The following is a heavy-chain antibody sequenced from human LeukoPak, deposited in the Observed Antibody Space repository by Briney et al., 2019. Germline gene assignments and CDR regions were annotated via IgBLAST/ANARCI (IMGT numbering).Heavy chain of an antibody. D-gene: IGHD6-6*01. V-gene: IGHV1-46*01. CDR2: INPSGGST. J-gene: IGHJ4*02. Sequence: ASVKVSCKASGYTFTIYYMHWVRQAPGQGLEWMGIINPSGGSTSYAQKFQSRVTMTRDTSTSTVYMELSSLRSEDTAVYYCARDRASHLSNEYNISGCGYWGQGTLVTVSS. CDR1: GYTFTIYY. CDR3: ARDRASHLSNEYNISGCGY.